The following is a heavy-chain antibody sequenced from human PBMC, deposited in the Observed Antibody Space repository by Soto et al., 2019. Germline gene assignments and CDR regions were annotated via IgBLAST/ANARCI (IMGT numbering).Heavy chain of an antibody. CDR2: ISGSGGST. V-gene: IGHV3-23*01. CDR1: GFTFSSYA. CDR3: AKNDGDDYSNPNAPIDN. Sequence: GGSLRLSCAASGFTFSSYAMNWVRQAPGKGLEWVSGISGSGGSTHYGDSVKGRFTISRDNSKNTLYLQMNSLRAEDTAFYYCAKNDGDDYSNPNAPIDNWGQGILVTVSS. J-gene: IGHJ4*02. D-gene: IGHD4-4*01.